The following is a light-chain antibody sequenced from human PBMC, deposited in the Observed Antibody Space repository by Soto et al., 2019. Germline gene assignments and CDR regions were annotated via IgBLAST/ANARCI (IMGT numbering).Light chain of an antibody. J-gene: IGLJ1*01. Sequence: QSALTQPASVSGSPGQSITISCTGTSTDVGAYNSVSWYQQHPGKAPKLIIYDVSTRPSGISERFSGSKSGNAASLTISGLPADDDSDYCCSSYTTRVTHVFGTGTKLTVL. CDR1: STDVGAYNS. V-gene: IGLV2-14*01. CDR3: SSYTTRVTHV. CDR2: DVS.